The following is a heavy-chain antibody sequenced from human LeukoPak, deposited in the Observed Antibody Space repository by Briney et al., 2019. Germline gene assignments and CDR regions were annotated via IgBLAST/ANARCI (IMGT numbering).Heavy chain of an antibody. D-gene: IGHD3-10*01. CDR1: GGTFSDYG. CDR2: IVLLLGVA. J-gene: IGHJ4*02. Sequence: VASVKVSCKASGGTFSDYGISWVRQAPGQGLEYMGRIVLLLGVANYAQKFQGRVTITADKSTGTAYMELRSLRSEDTAVYYCARWFYYGSGRRQFDYWGRGTLVTVSS. CDR3: ARWFYYGSGRRQFDY. V-gene: IGHV1-69*04.